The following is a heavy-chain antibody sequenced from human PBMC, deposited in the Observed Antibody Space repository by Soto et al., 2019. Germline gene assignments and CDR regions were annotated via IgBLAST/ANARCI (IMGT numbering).Heavy chain of an antibody. V-gene: IGHV1-69*13. CDR2: IILPFGTP. CDR1: GGTFSNYA. D-gene: IGHD2-21*02. CDR3: ARSIVVVTALDY. Sequence: SVKVSCKASGGTFSNYAISWVRQAPGQGLEWMGVIILPFGTPNYAQTFQGRVTITADASMTTAYMELSGLRSEDTAVYYCARSIVVVTALDYWGQGTLVTVSS. J-gene: IGHJ4*02.